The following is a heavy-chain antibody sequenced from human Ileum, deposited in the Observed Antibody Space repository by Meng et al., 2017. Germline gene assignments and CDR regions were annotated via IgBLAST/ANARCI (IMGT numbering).Heavy chain of an antibody. J-gene: IGHJ4*02. CDR2: ISSSGSTI. CDR3: ARVPARGYSLSFDY. CDR1: GFTFSDYY. D-gene: IGHD5-18*01. Sequence: GESLKISCAASGFTFSDYYMSWIRHAPGKGLEWVSYISSSGSTIYYADSVKGRFTISRDNAKNSLYLQMNSLKAEDTAVYYCARVPARGYSLSFDYWGQGTLVTVSS. V-gene: IGHV3-11*04.